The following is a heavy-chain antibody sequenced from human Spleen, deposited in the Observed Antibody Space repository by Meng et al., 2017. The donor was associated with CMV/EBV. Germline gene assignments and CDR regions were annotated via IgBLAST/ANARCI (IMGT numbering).Heavy chain of an antibody. CDR2: ISSGGSTM. V-gene: IGHV3-48*03. Sequence: GESLKISCAASGFIFSSYEMNWVRQAPGKGLEWVSYISSGGSTMYYADSVKGRFTISRDNAKNSLYLQMDSLRAEDTAVYYCARDFRVGATWDYWGQGTLVTVSS. CDR3: ARDFRVGATWDY. CDR1: GFIFSSYE. J-gene: IGHJ4*02. D-gene: IGHD1-26*01.